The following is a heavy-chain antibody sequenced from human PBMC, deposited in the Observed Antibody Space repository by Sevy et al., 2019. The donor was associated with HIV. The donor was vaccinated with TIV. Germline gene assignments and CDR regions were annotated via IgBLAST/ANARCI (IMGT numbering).Heavy chain of an antibody. CDR3: AKVDVVVPVADYGLDV. D-gene: IGHD2-2*01. Sequence: GGSLRLSCAASGFTFSNYAMSWVRQAPGKGLEWVSSISRSGSSTDYADSVKGRFTISRDNSMNTLYLQMNSLRAEDTAVSYCAKVDVVVPVADYGLDVWGQGTTVTVSS. J-gene: IGHJ6*02. CDR1: GFTFSNYA. V-gene: IGHV3-23*01. CDR2: ISRSGSST.